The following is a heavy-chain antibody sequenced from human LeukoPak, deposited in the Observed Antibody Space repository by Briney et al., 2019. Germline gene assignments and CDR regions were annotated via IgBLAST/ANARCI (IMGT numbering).Heavy chain of an antibody. CDR2: ISSNGGST. J-gene: IGHJ4*02. CDR3: ARGSLPLLRFLEWLTEPYYFDY. V-gene: IGHV3-64*01. Sequence: GGSLRLSCAASGFTFSSYAMHWVRQAPGQGLEYVSAISSNGGSTYYANSVKGRFTISRDNSKNTLYLQMGSLRAEDMAVYYCARGSLPLLRFLEWLTEPYYFDYWGQGTLVTVSS. D-gene: IGHD3-3*01. CDR1: GFTFSSYA.